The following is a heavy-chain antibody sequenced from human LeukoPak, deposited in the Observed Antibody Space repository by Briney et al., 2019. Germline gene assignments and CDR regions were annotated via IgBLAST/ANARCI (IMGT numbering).Heavy chain of an antibody. CDR2: IRSKAYGGTT. CDR3: TREVRPAGYSSGWYHYIDY. Sequence: GGSLRLSCTASGFTFGDYAMSWVRQAPGKGLDWVGFIRSKAYGGTTEYAASVKGRFTISRDDSKSIAYLQMNSLKTEDTAVYYCTREVRPAGYSSGWYHYIDYWGQGTLVTVSS. V-gene: IGHV3-49*04. CDR1: GFTFGDYA. D-gene: IGHD6-19*01. J-gene: IGHJ4*02.